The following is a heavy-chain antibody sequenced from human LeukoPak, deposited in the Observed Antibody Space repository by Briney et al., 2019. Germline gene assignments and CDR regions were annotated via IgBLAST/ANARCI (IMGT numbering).Heavy chain of an antibody. Sequence: PGGSLRLSSAASGFTFSSYEMNWVRQAPGKGLEWVSYISSSGSTIYYADSVKGRFTISRDNAKNSLYLQMNSLRAEDTAVYYCASSSYGAFDIWGQGTMVTVSS. CDR2: ISSSGSTI. CDR3: ASSSYGAFDI. V-gene: IGHV3-48*03. D-gene: IGHD6-6*01. CDR1: GFTFSSYE. J-gene: IGHJ3*02.